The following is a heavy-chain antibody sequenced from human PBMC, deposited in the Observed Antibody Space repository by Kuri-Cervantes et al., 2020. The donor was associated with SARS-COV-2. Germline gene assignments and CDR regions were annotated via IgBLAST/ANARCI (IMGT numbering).Heavy chain of an antibody. CDR3: ARDPGYSSSSVYYYYGMDV. V-gene: IGHV1-2*04. Sequence: ATVKVSCKASGYTCTGYYMHWVRQAPGQGLEWMGWINPNSGGTNYAQKFQGWVTMTRDTSISTAYMELSRLRSDDTAVYYCARDPGYSSSSVYYYYGMDVWGQGTTVTVSS. D-gene: IGHD6-6*01. CDR2: INPNSGGT. CDR1: GYTCTGYY. J-gene: IGHJ6*02.